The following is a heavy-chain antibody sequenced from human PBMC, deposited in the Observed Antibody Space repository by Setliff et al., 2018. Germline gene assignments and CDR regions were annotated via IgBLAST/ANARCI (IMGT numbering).Heavy chain of an antibody. V-gene: IGHV4-34*01. CDR3: ARGRNIAARLLDS. CDR1: GGTFSDYY. Sequence: SETLSLTCTAYGGTFSDYYWTWIRQSPEKGLEWIGEINHRGSTNYNPSLKSRVTISIDTSKDQFSLKLISMTAADTAVYYCARGRNIAARLLDSWGQGTLVTVSS. D-gene: IGHD6-6*01. CDR2: INHRGST. J-gene: IGHJ4*02.